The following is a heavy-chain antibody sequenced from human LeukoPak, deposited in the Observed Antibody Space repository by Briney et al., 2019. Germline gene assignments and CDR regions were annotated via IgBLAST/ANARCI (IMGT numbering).Heavy chain of an antibody. CDR1: GFTLKTYS. Sequence: QPGGSLRLSCAASGFTLKTYSMNWVRQAPGKGLEWVSYISSSSNTIHYADSVKGRFTISRDNVKNSLYLQMNSLRAEDTAVYYCARILAPFDYWGQGTLVTVSS. D-gene: IGHD3-3*02. V-gene: IGHV3-48*04. CDR3: ARILAPFDY. CDR2: ISSSSNTI. J-gene: IGHJ4*02.